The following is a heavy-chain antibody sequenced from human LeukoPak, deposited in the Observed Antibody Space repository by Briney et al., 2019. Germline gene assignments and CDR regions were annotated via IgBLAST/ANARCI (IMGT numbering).Heavy chain of an antibody. J-gene: IGHJ5*02. CDR1: GFTFSSYG. CDR2: IRYDGSNK. CDR3: ARESGYDLAWFDP. V-gene: IGHV3-30*02. D-gene: IGHD3-3*01. Sequence: GGSLRLSCAASGFTFSSYGMDWVRQTPGKGLEWVAFIRYDGSNKYYADSVKGRFTISRDNSKNTLYLQMNSLRAEDTAVYYCARESGYDLAWFDPWGQGTLVTVSS.